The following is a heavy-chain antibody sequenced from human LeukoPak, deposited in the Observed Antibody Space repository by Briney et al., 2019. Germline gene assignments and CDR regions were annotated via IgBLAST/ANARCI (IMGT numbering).Heavy chain of an antibody. V-gene: IGHV3-9*01. CDR1: GFTFDDHA. J-gene: IGHJ4*02. D-gene: IGHD3-10*01. CDR2: ISWNSAKI. Sequence: GRSLRLSCAASGFTFDDHAMHWVRHAPGKGLEWVSGISWNSAKIGYVDSVKGRFTISRDNAKASLYLQMNSLRPEDTALYYCTKDKTYYGSGSHWGQGTLVTVSS. CDR3: TKDKTYYGSGSH.